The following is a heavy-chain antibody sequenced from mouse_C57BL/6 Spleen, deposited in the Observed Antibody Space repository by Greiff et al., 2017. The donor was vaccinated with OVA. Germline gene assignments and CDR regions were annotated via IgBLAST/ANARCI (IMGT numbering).Heavy chain of an antibody. CDR1: GYTFTSYW. V-gene: IGHV1-74*01. CDR2: IHPSDSDT. J-gene: IGHJ2*01. D-gene: IGHD4-1*01. CDR3: AIWGNWVYFDY. Sequence: QVQLKQPGAELVKPGASVKVSCKASGYTFTSYWMHWVKQRPGQGLEWIGRIHPSDSDTNYNQKFKGKATLTVDKSSSTAYMQLSSLTSEDSAVYYCAIWGNWVYFDYWGQGTTLTVSS.